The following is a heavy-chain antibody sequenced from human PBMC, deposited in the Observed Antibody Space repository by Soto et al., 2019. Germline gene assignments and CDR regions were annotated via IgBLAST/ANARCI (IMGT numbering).Heavy chain of an antibody. V-gene: IGHV4-30-4*01. Sequence: PSETLSLTCTVSGGSISSGDYYWSWIRQPPGKGLEWIGYIYYSGSTYYNPSLKSRVTISVDTSKNQFSLKLSSVTAADTAVYYCARVHPPDTAMDYFDYWGQGTLVTVSS. CDR1: GGSISSGDYY. CDR2: IYYSGST. CDR3: ARVHPPDTAMDYFDY. J-gene: IGHJ4*02. D-gene: IGHD5-18*01.